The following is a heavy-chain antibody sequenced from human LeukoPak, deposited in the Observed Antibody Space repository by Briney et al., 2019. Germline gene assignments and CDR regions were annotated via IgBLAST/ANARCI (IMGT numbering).Heavy chain of an antibody. J-gene: IGHJ4*02. CDR3: ARETTFDH. Sequence: ASVKVSCKASGYTFTNFYMHWVRQAPGQGLEWMGIINPSGASTSYAQNFQGRLTMTRDTSTSTVYMELSSLRSEDTAVYYCARETTFDHWGQGTLVTVSS. V-gene: IGHV1-46*01. CDR2: INPSGAST. D-gene: IGHD4-11*01. CDR1: GYTFTNFY.